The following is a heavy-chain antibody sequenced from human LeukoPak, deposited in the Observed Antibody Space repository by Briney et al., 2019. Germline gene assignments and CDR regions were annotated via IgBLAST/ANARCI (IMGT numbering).Heavy chain of an antibody. Sequence: GGSLRLSCAASGFTFSGSAMHWVRQASGKGLEWVGRIRSKTNNYATAYAASVKGRFTISRDDSKNTAYLQMNSLKTEDTAVYYCTSRRYGIGWPDYYYDGMDVWGQGTTVTVSS. CDR2: IRSKTNNYAT. D-gene: IGHD6-19*01. CDR1: GFTFSGSA. J-gene: IGHJ6*02. CDR3: TSRRYGIGWPDYYYDGMDV. V-gene: IGHV3-73*01.